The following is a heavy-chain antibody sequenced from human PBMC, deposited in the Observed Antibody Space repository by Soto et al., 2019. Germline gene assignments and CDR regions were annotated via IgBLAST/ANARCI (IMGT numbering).Heavy chain of an antibody. D-gene: IGHD2-15*01. Sequence: ASVKVSCKASGYLFTAYSMHWVRLAPGQGLEWMGVVNPSGGSTKYAQTFQGRVTMTRDTSTTTIYMELSSLRSDDTAIYYCAREENCRGGTCYSEYFHRWGQGTLVTVSS. CDR1: GYLFTAYS. CDR2: VNPSGGST. V-gene: IGHV1-46*01. CDR3: AREENCRGGTCYSEYFHR. J-gene: IGHJ1*01.